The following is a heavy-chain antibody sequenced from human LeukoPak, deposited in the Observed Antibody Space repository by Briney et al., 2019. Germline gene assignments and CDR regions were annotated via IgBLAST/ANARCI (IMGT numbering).Heavy chain of an antibody. Sequence: KASETLSLTCTVSGGSISSYYWSWIRQPPGKGLDGIGYIYYSGSTNYNPSLKSRVTISVDTSKNQFSLKLSSVTAADTAVYYCARDLAVLGYFHFDYWGQGTLVTVSS. J-gene: IGHJ4*02. V-gene: IGHV4-59*12. CDR1: GGSISSYY. CDR2: IYYSGST. CDR3: ARDLAVLGYFHFDY. D-gene: IGHD3-22*01.